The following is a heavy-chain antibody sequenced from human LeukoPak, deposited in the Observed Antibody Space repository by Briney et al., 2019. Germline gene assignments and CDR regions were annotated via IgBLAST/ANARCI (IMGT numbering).Heavy chain of an antibody. D-gene: IGHD2-2*01. V-gene: IGHV3-53*01. CDR1: GFTVSSNY. Sequence: GGSLRLSCAASGFTVSSNYMSWVRQAPGKGLEWVSVIYSGGSTYYADSVKGRFTISRDNSKNTLFLRMNSLRAEDTAVYYCAKDCSSTSCHWGQGTLVTVSS. CDR2: IYSGGST. J-gene: IGHJ1*01. CDR3: AKDCSSTSCH.